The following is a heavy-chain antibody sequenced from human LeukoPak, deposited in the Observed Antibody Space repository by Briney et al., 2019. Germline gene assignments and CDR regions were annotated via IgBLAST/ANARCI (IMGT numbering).Heavy chain of an antibody. CDR1: GFTFRGYS. V-gene: IGHV3-48*01. Sequence: PGGSLRLSCAASGFTFRGYSVNWVRQAPGKGLEWISYINNDRSSIADSVKGRFTISRDNDENSLFLQMNSLRAEDTAVYYCARDTDWSFDYWGQGILVTVSS. J-gene: IGHJ4*02. D-gene: IGHD2-21*01. CDR3: ARDTDWSFDY. CDR2: INNDRSSI.